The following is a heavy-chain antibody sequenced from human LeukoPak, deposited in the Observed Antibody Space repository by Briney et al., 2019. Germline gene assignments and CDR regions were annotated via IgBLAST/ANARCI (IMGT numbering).Heavy chain of an antibody. Sequence: SETLSLTCTVSGDSISSNYWSWIRQPPGKGLEWIGYIYHSGSTSYNPSLKSRVTISLDTSKKHFSLKLSSVTAADTAIYYCVRGHLVGGWFKYDAFDIWGQGTMVTVSS. D-gene: IGHD6-19*01. CDR2: IYHSGST. J-gene: IGHJ3*02. V-gene: IGHV4-59*01. CDR3: VRGHLVGGWFKYDAFDI. CDR1: GDSISSNY.